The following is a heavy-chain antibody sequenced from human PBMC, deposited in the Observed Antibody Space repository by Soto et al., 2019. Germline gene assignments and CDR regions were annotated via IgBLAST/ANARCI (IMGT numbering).Heavy chain of an antibody. CDR2: IRRNAYGGTT. CDR1: GFTFGAYA. V-gene: IGHV3-49*04. CDR3: TKRALTDYYCYEMDV. J-gene: IGHJ6*02. D-gene: IGHD3-9*01. Sequence: PGGSLRLSCTASGFTFGAYAMSWVRQAPGKGLEWVGFIRRNAYGGTTEYAAPVKGRFTISRDDSKSIAYLKMNSLKTEDTAVYYCTKRALTDYYCYEMDVWCQKTTVAVAS.